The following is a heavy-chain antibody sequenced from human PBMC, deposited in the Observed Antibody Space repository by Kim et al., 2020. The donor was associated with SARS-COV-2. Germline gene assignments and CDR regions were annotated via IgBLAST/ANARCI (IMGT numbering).Heavy chain of an antibody. D-gene: IGHD3-10*01. Sequence: SETLSLTCAVYGGSFSGYYWSWIRQPPGKGLEWIGEINHSGSTNYNPSLKSRVTISVDTSKNQFSLKLSSVTAADTAVYYCARLRRITMVRGVKSGGWF. CDR2: INHSGST. CDR1: GGSFSGYY. J-gene: IGHJ5*01. CDR3: ARLRRITMVRGVKSGGWF. V-gene: IGHV4-34*01.